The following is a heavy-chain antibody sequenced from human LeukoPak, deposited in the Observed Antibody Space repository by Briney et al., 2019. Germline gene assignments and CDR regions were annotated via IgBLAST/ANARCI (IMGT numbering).Heavy chain of an antibody. Sequence: SQTLSLTCAISGDSVSSISVAWNWIRQSPSRGLEWLGRTYKRSKWYNDYAVSVKSRITINPDTSKNQFSLQLNSLTPEDTAVYYCARDEGIGELLYRHWGQGTLVTVSS. CDR3: ARDEGIGELLYRH. V-gene: IGHV6-1*01. J-gene: IGHJ4*02. CDR2: TYKRSKWYN. D-gene: IGHD3-10*01. CDR1: GDSVSSISVA.